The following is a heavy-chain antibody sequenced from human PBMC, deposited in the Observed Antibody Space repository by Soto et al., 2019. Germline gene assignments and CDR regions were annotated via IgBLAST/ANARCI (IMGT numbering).Heavy chain of an antibody. CDR2: IIPIFGTA. V-gene: IGHV1-69*01. CDR3: ARDSLLWFGHSTYYFDY. Sequence: QVQLVQSGAEVKKPGSSVKLSCKASGGTFSSYAISWVRQAPGQGLEWLGGIIPIFGTANYAQKFQGRVTITADESTSTAYMELSSLRSEDTAVYYCARDSLLWFGHSTYYFDYWGQGTLVTVSS. D-gene: IGHD3-10*01. CDR1: GGTFSSYA. J-gene: IGHJ4*02.